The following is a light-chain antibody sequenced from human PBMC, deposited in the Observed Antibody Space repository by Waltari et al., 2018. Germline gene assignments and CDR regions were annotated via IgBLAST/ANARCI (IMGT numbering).Light chain of an antibody. Sequence: IMYTPSPANPVWSPRESATLPCRASQSVYTYLAWYQQTPGQAPRLLIYDASTRATCIPARFVGSGSGTDFTLTISSLESEDFAVYYCQEHSNWPAGSFGRGTKVEIK. J-gene: IGKJ4*01. CDR2: DAS. CDR1: QSVYTY. V-gene: IGKV3-11*01. CDR3: QEHSNWPAGS.